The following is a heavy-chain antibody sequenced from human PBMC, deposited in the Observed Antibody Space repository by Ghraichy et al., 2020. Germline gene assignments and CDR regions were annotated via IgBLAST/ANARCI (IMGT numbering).Heavy chain of an antibody. CDR3: ARDGSGVGATRWYAFGI. CDR2: IYTSGST. CDR1: GGSISSYY. D-gene: IGHD1-26*01. V-gene: IGHV4-4*07. J-gene: IGHJ3*02. Sequence: SETLSLTCTVSGGSISSYYWSWIRQPAGKGLEWVGSIYTSGSTNYNPSLKSRVTMSVDTSKNKFSLKLSAVTAADTAVYFCARDGSGVGATRWYAFGIWGHGTMVTGSS.